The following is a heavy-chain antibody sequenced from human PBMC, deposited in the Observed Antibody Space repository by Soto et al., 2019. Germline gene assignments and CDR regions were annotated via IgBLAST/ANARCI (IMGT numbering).Heavy chain of an antibody. J-gene: IGHJ4*02. CDR2: IKQDGNER. Sequence: ELQLVDSGGALVQPGESLRLSCAASGFTFSDYFMTWVRQAPGKGLEWVATIKQDGNERYYVDSVKGRFTISRDNAKNSVYLKVIALSANDTAVDYFAIGRWLGCWGQGTLVTVSS. D-gene: IGHD6-19*01. CDR3: AIGRWLGC. CDR1: GFTFSDYF. V-gene: IGHV3-7*01.